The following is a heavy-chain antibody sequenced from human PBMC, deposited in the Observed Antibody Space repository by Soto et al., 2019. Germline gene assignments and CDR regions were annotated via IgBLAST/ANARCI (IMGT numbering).Heavy chain of an antibody. D-gene: IGHD6-19*01. CDR1: GYTFTSYD. V-gene: IGHV1-8*01. CDR3: ARGNPNQQWLVRLIDH. J-gene: IGHJ4*02. Sequence: XSVKVSCKASGYTFTSYDIHLVRQATGQGLEWMGWMNPNSGNTGYAQKFQVRVTMTRNTSISTAYMELSSLRSEDTAVYYCARGNPNQQWLVRLIDHWGQGTLVTVSS. CDR2: MNPNSGNT.